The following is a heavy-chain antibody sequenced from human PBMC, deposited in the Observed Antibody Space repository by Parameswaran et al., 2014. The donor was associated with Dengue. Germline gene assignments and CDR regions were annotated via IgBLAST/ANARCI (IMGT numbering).Heavy chain of an antibody. CDR2: IDPSDSYT. CDR3: ARHSSGYFNGFGY. J-gene: IGHJ4*02. D-gene: IGHD3-22*01. Sequence: VRQMPGKGLEWMGRIDPSDSYTNYSPSFQGHVTISADKSISTAYLQWSSLKASDTAMYYCARHSSGYFNGFGYWGQGTLVTVSS. V-gene: IGHV5-10-1*01.